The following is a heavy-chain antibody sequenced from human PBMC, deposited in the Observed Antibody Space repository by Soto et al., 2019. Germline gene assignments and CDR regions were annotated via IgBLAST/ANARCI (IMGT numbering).Heavy chain of an antibody. Sequence: PSETLSLTCTVPGGSISSYYWSWIRQPPGKELEWIGCIYYSGSTNYNPSLKSRVTISVDTSKNQFSLKLSSVTAADTAVYYCARGLHDYGDYRAVWWLPGWYYMDVWGKGTTVTVSS. CDR2: IYYSGST. CDR3: ARGLHDYGDYRAVWWLPGWYYMDV. CDR1: GGSISSYY. D-gene: IGHD4-17*01. V-gene: IGHV4-59*01. J-gene: IGHJ6*03.